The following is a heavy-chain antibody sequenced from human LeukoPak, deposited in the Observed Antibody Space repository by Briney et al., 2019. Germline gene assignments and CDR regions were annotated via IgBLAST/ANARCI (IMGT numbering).Heavy chain of an antibody. CDR1: GGSISSSNW. V-gene: IGHV4-4*02. Sequence: PSETLSLTCAVSGGSISSSNWWSWVRQPPGKGLEWIGEIYHSGSTNYNPSLKSRVTISVDTSKNQFSLKLSSVTAADTAVYYCARVSFDWLYVDYWGQGTLVTVSS. CDR3: ARVSFDWLYVDY. J-gene: IGHJ4*02. D-gene: IGHD3-9*01. CDR2: IYHSGST.